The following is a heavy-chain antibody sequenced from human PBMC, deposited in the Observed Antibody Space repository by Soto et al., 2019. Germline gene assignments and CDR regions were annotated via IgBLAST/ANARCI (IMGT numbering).Heavy chain of an antibody. V-gene: IGHV1-18*01. CDR2: ISAHNGDT. J-gene: IGHJ6*02. D-gene: IGHD3-16*01. CDR3: PRDAAYDHFCGGVIELYSYNMDV. Sequence: QVQLVQSEAEVKKPGASLKVSCRASGYNFANYGISWVRQAPGQGLEWMGWISAHNGDTKYAQKVQGRVTMTADTSTSSAYREMWSLRSDDTAVYYSPRDAAYDHFCGGVIELYSYNMDVWGQGTTVTV. CDR1: GYNFANYG.